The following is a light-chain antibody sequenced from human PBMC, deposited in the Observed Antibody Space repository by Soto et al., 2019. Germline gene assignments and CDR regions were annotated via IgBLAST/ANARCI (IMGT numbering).Light chain of an antibody. CDR3: QQSGSSLIT. CDR1: QSVSSSY. Sequence: EIGSSRSPATLSVSQGSSGPVLCRGRQSVSSSYLAWSQQKPGQAPRLVIYGASSRATGIPDRFSGIGSGTDFTLTICRLQTEDCAVYYGQQSGSSLITVCPLTRLEI. J-gene: IGKJ5*01. V-gene: IGKV3-20*01. CDR2: GAS.